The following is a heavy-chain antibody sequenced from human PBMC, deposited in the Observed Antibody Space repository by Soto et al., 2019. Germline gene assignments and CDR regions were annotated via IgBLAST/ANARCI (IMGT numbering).Heavy chain of an antibody. D-gene: IGHD5-12*01. CDR1: GYTFTSYG. CDR2: ISAYNGNT. CDR3: ARDRGYYSGYDWRGFDS. Sequence: QVQLVQSGAEVKKPGASVKVSCKASGYTFTSYGISWVRQAPGQGLEWMGWISAYNGNTNYAQKLQGRVTMTTDTSKSTAYVELRSLRSDDTAVYYCARDRGYYSGYDWRGFDSWGQGTLVTVSS. J-gene: IGHJ4*02. V-gene: IGHV1-18*01.